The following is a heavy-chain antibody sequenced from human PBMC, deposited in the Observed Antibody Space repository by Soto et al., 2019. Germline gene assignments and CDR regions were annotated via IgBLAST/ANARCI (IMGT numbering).Heavy chain of an antibody. D-gene: IGHD2-2*02. CDR3: ARLDCISTSCYKGSRYFFDY. Sequence: GESLKISCKGSGYNFNTYWIAWVRQMPGEGPAWMGIIYPGASDARYRPSFQGQVTISADKSTSTAYMQWTSLKASDTAMYYCARLDCISTSCYKGSRYFFDYWGLGTLVTVSS. CDR2: IYPGASDA. V-gene: IGHV5-51*01. J-gene: IGHJ4*02. CDR1: GYNFNTYW.